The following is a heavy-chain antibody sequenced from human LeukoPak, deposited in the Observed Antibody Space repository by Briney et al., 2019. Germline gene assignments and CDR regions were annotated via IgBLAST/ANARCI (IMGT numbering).Heavy chain of an antibody. J-gene: IGHJ4*02. CDR2: IYPGDTDT. CDR3: ARQYYGDNSGFDY. Sequence: GESLKISCKGSGYSFTTYWIGWVRQMPGKGLEWMAIIYPGDTDTRYSPSFQGQVTISADKSISTAYLQWSSLKASDTAMYYCARQYYGDNSGFDYWGQGTLVTVSS. D-gene: IGHD4-23*01. CDR1: GYSFTTYW. V-gene: IGHV5-51*01.